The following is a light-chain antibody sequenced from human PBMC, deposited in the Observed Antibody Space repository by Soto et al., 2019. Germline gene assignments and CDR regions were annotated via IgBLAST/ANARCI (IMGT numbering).Light chain of an antibody. CDR2: GAS. CDR1: QSVSSN. V-gene: IGKV3-20*01. CDR3: HQYGSSPWT. J-gene: IGKJ1*01. Sequence: EIMMTQSPATLSVSPGERATLSCRASQSVSSNLAWYQQKPGQAPRLLIYGASSRATGIPDRFSGSGSGTDFTLTIIRLEPEDLAVYYCHQYGSSPWTFGQGTKVDIK.